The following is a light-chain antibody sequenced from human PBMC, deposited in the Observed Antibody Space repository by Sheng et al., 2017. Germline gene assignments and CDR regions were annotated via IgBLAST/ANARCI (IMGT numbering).Light chain of an antibody. V-gene: IGLV2-14*03. CDR1: SSDVGGYNF. CDR2: DVT. J-gene: IGLJ1*01. CDR3: SSYTSGSTYV. Sequence: QSALTQPASVSGSPGQSITISCTGTSSDVGGYNFVSWYQQHPGKAPKFMIYDVTNRPSGVSNRFSGSKSGNTASLTISGLQAEDEADYYCSSYTSGSTYVFGTGTKVTVL.